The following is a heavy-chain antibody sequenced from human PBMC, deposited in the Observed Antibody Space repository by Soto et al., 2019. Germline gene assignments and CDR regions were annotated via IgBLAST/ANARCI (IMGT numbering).Heavy chain of an antibody. D-gene: IGHD1-26*01. CDR1: GYTFTGYY. V-gene: IGHV1-2*02. Sequence: ASVKVSCKASGYTFTGYYIHWVRQAPGQGLEWMGWINPNNGGTNYVQKFQGRATMTRDTSISTAYMELRRLTSDDTAVYYCARDLPIVGTTTWDYWGQGTLVTVSS. CDR2: INPNNGGT. CDR3: ARDLPIVGTTTWDY. J-gene: IGHJ4*02.